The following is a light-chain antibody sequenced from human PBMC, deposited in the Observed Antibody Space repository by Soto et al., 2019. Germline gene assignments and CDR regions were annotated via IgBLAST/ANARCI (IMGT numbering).Light chain of an antibody. CDR2: GAS. Sequence: EIVLTQSPATLSLSPGERATLSCRASQSVSSSYLVWYQQKPGQAPRLLIYGASSRATGIPDRFSGSGSGTDFTLTISSLEPEDFAVYYCQQRSNWPPSITFGQGTRLEIK. V-gene: IGKV3D-20*02. CDR1: QSVSSSY. J-gene: IGKJ5*01. CDR3: QQRSNWPPSIT.